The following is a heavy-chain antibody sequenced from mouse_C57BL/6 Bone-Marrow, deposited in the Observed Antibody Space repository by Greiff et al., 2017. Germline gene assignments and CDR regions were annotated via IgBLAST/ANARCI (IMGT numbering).Heavy chain of an antibody. J-gene: IGHJ3*01. CDR2: ISDGGSYT. CDR3: ARDPGPLYYSNWGFAY. CDR1: GFTFSSYA. Sequence: EVMLVESGGGLVKPGGSLKLSCAASGFTFSSYAMSWVRQTPEKRLEWVATISDGGSYTYYPDNVKGRFTISRDNAKNNQYLQMSHLKSEDTAMYYCARDPGPLYYSNWGFAYWGQGTLVTVSA. D-gene: IGHD2-5*01. V-gene: IGHV5-4*01.